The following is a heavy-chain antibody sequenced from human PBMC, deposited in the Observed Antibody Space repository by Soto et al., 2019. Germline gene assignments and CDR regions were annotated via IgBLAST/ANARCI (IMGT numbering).Heavy chain of an antibody. Sequence: ASVKVSCKASGYTFTSYGISWVRQAPGQGLEWMGWISAYNGNTNYAQKLQGRVTMTTDTSTSTAYMELRSLRSDDTAVYYCAKDWGYSRNYYYMDVWGKGTTVTVSS. V-gene: IGHV1-18*01. J-gene: IGHJ6*03. D-gene: IGHD3-16*01. CDR3: AKDWGYSRNYYYMDV. CDR2: ISAYNGNT. CDR1: GYTFTSYG.